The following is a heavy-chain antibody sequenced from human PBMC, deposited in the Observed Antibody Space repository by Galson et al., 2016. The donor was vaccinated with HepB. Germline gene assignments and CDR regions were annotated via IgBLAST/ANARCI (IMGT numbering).Heavy chain of an antibody. Sequence: SLRLSCAASGFTFISYNMNWVRQAPGKGLEWISYISSSGGTIYYADSVKGRFTISRDNAKNSLHLQMNSLRDEDTAVYYCARAGGSWYFDYWGQGTLVTVSS. CDR1: GFTFISYN. V-gene: IGHV3-48*02. J-gene: IGHJ4*02. D-gene: IGHD6-13*01. CDR2: ISSSGGTI. CDR3: ARAGGSWYFDY.